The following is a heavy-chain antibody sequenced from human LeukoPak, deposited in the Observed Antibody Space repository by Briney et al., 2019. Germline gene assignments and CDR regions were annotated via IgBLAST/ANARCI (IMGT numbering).Heavy chain of an antibody. CDR3: ATLKDKWLQSPGTDY. V-gene: IGHV3-23*01. CDR2: ISGNGVST. Sequence: PGGSLRLSCAASGFTFSNYVASWVRQAPGKGLEWLSVISGNGVSTNYADSVKGRFTISRDNSKNTVFLQMNSLRAEDTAIYYCATLKDKWLQSPGTDYWGQGTLVTVSS. D-gene: IGHD5-24*01. CDR1: GFTFSNYV. J-gene: IGHJ4*02.